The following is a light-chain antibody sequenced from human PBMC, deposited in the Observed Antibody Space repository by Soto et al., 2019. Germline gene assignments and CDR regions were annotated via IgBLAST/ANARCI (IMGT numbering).Light chain of an antibody. CDR1: SSDVGGYNY. CDR2: DVT. J-gene: IGLJ1*01. V-gene: IGLV2-14*01. CDR3: SSYTGSTSYV. Sequence: QSALTQPASLSGSPGQSITISCTGTSSDVGGYNYVSWYQQEPGKAPKLMIYDVTYRPSGVSNRFSGSKSDNTASLTISGLQAEDEADYYCSSYTGSTSYVFGTGTKVTVL.